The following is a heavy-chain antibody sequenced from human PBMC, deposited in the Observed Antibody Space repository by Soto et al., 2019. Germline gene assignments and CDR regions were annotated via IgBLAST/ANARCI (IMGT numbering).Heavy chain of an antibody. CDR3: ASSKVRGGDDAFDI. CDR2: IYYSGST. D-gene: IGHD3-10*01. V-gene: IGHV4-31*03. J-gene: IGHJ3*02. CDR1: GGSISSGGYY. Sequence: SETLSLTCTVSGGSISSGGYYWSWIRQHPGKGLEWIGYIYYSGSTYYNPSLKSRVTISVDTSKNQFSLKLSSVTAADTAVYYCASSKVRGGDDAFDIWGQGTMVTVSS.